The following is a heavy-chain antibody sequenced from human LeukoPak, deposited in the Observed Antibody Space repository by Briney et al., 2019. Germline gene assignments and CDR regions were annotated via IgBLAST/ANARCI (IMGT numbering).Heavy chain of an antibody. V-gene: IGHV4-39*01. D-gene: IGHD3-16*01. Sequence: SETLSLTCTVSGGSISGSCCYWGWIRQTPGKDLEWIGSTSYSGSTHYNPSLKSRVTVSVDTSENQFFLNLSSVTAADTAVYYCSRTTGDSAIIAAHWGQGTLVTVSS. CDR1: GGSISGSCCY. J-gene: IGHJ4*02. CDR3: SRTTGDSAIIAAH. CDR2: TSYSGST.